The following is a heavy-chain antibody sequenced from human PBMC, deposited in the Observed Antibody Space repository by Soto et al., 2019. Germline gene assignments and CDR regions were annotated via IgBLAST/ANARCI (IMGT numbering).Heavy chain of an antibody. V-gene: IGHV1-24*01. CDR2: FDPEDGET. J-gene: IGHJ2*01. Sequence: ASVKVSCKVSGYTLTELSMHWVRQAPGKGLERMGGFDPEDGETIYAQKFQGRVTMTEDTSTDTAYMELSSLRSEDTAVYYCATKRPFMGADDISRITIFGVVYFDLWGRGTLVTVSS. CDR1: GYTLTELS. D-gene: IGHD3-3*01. CDR3: ATKRPFMGADDISRITIFGVVYFDL.